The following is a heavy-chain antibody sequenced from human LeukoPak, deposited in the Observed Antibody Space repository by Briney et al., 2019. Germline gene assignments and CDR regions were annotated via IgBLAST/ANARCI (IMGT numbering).Heavy chain of an antibody. CDR2: ISYDGSNK. CDR1: GFTFSSYA. J-gene: IGHJ4*02. Sequence: GGSLRLSCAASGFTFSSYAMHWVRQAPGEGLEWVAVISYDGSNKYYADSVKGRFTISRDNSKNALYLQMNSLRVEDTAEYYCAKDRVPTVYAKLDYWGQGTLVTVSS. D-gene: IGHD2-8*01. V-gene: IGHV3-30*04. CDR3: AKDRVPTVYAKLDY.